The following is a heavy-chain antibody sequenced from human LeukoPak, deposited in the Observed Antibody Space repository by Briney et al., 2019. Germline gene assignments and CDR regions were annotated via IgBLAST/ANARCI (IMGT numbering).Heavy chain of an antibody. CDR3: ARFAAGGSYYYYMDV. J-gene: IGHJ6*03. CDR1: GFTFTNYW. V-gene: IGHV3-48*01. Sequence: GGSLRLSCAASGFTFTNYWMNWVRQPPGKGLEWVSNIATSSSTIYYADSVKGRFTISRDNAKNSLYLQMNSLRADDTAVYYCARFAAGGSYYYYMDVWGKGTTVTVSS. CDR2: IATSSSTI. D-gene: IGHD6-25*01.